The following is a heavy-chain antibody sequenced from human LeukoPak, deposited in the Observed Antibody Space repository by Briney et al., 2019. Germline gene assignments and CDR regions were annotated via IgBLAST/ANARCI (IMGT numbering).Heavy chain of an antibody. Sequence: SETLSLTCTVSGYSISSGYYWGWIRQSPEKGLEWIGSIYHSGATYYNPSLKSRVTISVDTSKNQFSLKLSSVTAADTAVYYCARHGTRYHYYYMDVWGKGTTVTISS. V-gene: IGHV4-38-2*02. CDR2: IYHSGAT. CDR1: GYSISSGYY. J-gene: IGHJ6*03. CDR3: ARHGTRYHYYYMDV. D-gene: IGHD1-14*01.